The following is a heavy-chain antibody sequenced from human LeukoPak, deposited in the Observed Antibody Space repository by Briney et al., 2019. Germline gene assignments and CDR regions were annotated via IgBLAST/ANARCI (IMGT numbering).Heavy chain of an antibody. CDR3: ARLVVPAATDWFDP. CDR1: GYSFTSYW. J-gene: IGHJ5*02. V-gene: IGHV5-51*01. Sequence: AGESLKISCKGSGYSFTSYWIGWVRQMPGKGLEWMGIIYPGDSDTRYSPSFQGQVTISADKSISTAYLQWSSLKASGTAMYYCARLVVPAATDWFDPWGQGTLVTVSS. CDR2: IYPGDSDT. D-gene: IGHD2-2*01.